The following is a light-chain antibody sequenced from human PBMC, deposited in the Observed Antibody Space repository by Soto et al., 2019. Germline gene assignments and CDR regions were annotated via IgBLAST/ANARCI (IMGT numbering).Light chain of an antibody. V-gene: IGLV2-14*01. J-gene: IGLJ2*01. Sequence: GVSTRFSGSQSGDTASLTISGLQAEDEADYYCSSYTVSDTVIFGAGTKLTVL. CDR3: SSYTVSDTVI.